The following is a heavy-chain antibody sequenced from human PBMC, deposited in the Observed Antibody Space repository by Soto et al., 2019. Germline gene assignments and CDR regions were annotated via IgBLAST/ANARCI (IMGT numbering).Heavy chain of an antibody. V-gene: IGHV3-23*01. Sequence: GGSLRLSCAASGFTFSSYDMSWVRQAPGKGLEWVAAISGSGVNKWYADSVKGRFTISRDNSKNTLYLQMTSLRAEDTAVYYCAKDKYLGDPQLDYWGQGTLVTVSS. CDR1: GFTFSSYD. CDR2: ISGSGVNK. D-gene: IGHD3-16*01. CDR3: AKDKYLGDPQLDY. J-gene: IGHJ4*02.